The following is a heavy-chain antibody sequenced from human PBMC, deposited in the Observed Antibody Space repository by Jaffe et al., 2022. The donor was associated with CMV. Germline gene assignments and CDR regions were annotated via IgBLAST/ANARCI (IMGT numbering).Heavy chain of an antibody. D-gene: IGHD6-19*01. V-gene: IGHV3-15*01. CDR1: GLTFIDAW. J-gene: IGHJ4*02. Sequence: EIQLVESGGDLVRPGGSLTLSCAVSGLTFIDAWMSWVRQAPGKGLEWVGRIKSKTDGGTIDYGVPAKGRFTISRDDSKNTLYLQINSLNTEDTAVYYCTTDDHGHGWYYWGQGTLVTVSS. CDR2: IKSKTDGGTI. CDR3: TTDDHGHGWYY.